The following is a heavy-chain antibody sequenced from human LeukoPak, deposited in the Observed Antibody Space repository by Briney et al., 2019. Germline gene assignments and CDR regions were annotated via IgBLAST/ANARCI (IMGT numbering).Heavy chain of an antibody. Sequence: ASVKVSCKVSGYTLTELSMHWVRQAPGKGLEWMGGFDPEDGETIYAQKFQGRVTMTEDTSTDTAYMELSSLRSEDTAVYYCATGPAGRPNFDYWGQGTLVTVSS. D-gene: IGHD6-19*01. V-gene: IGHV1-24*01. CDR2: FDPEDGET. CDR3: ATGPAGRPNFDY. J-gene: IGHJ4*02. CDR1: GYTLTELS.